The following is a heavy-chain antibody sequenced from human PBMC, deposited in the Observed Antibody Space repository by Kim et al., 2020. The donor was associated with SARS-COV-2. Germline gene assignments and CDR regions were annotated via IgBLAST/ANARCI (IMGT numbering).Heavy chain of an antibody. J-gene: IGHJ4*02. V-gene: IGHV3-23*01. CDR1: GLTFISYV. Sequence: GGSLRLSCAASGLTFISYVMSWVRQAPGKGLEWVSTISGNGGTTYYADSVKGRFIISRDNSKNTLYLQMNSLRAEDTAVYYCAKGSTGLDYWGQGTLVTV. D-gene: IGHD1-1*01. CDR2: ISGNGGTT. CDR3: AKGSTGLDY.